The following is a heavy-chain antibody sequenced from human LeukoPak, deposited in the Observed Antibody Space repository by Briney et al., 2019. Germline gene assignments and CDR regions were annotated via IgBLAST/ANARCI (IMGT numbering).Heavy chain of an antibody. CDR2: FNHFGST. Sequence: SETLSLTCAVSGESFSGYFWTWIRQPPGKGLEWIGEFNHFGSTDYNPSLKSRVTISVDTSKKQFSLNVRSVTDADTAVYFCARGRLQLWSFPLPYNHYAIDVWGQGTTVTVSS. J-gene: IGHJ6*02. V-gene: IGHV4-34*01. D-gene: IGHD5-18*01. CDR1: GESFSGYF. CDR3: ARGRLQLWSFPLPYNHYAIDV.